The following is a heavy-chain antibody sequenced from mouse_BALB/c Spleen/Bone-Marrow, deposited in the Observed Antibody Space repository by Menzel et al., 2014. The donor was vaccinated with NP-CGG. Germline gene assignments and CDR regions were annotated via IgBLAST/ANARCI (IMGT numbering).Heavy chain of an antibody. J-gene: IGHJ3*01. CDR2: VNVNGDRT. V-gene: IGHV5-6-3*01. Sequence: EVQVVESGGGLVQPGGSLKLSCAASGFTFSNYGMYWVRQTPDKRLEMIATVNVNGDRTYHPDSVKGRFTISRDNAKNTLSLQMSSLMSEDTATYYCARGYDYSAWFAYWGQGTPVTVSS. D-gene: IGHD2-4*01. CDR1: GFTFSNYG. CDR3: ARGYDYSAWFAY.